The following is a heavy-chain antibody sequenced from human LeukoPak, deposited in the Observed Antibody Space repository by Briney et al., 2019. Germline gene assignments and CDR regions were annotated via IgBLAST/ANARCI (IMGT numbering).Heavy chain of an antibody. Sequence: PGGSLRLSCAASGFTVSSNYMSWVRQAPGKGLEWVSVIYSGGSTYYADSVKGRFTISRDNSKNTLYLQMNSLRAEDTAVYYCAKDPYDFWSGYYGYWGQGTLVTVSS. CDR3: AKDPYDFWSGYYGY. D-gene: IGHD3-3*01. CDR1: GFTVSSNY. V-gene: IGHV3-66*01. J-gene: IGHJ4*02. CDR2: IYSGGST.